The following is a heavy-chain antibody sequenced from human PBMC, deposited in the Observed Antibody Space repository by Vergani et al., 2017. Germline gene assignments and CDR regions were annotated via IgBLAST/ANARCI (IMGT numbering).Heavy chain of an antibody. V-gene: IGHV2-70*04. J-gene: IGHJ4*02. CDR3: ARSSNWGSTGFDY. CDR2: IDWDDDK. Sequence: QVTLKESGPALVKPTQTLTLPCTFSGFSLSTSGMRVSWIRQPPGKALEWLARIDWDDDKFYSTSLKTRLTISKDTSKNQVVLTMINMDPVDTATYYCARSSNWGSTGFDYWGQGTLVTVSS. CDR1: GFSLSTSGMR. D-gene: IGHD7-27*01.